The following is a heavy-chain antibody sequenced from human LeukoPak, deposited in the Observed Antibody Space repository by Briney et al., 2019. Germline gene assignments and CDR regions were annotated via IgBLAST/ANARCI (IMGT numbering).Heavy chain of an antibody. CDR3: ARDRSLSRGYSGYALGY. Sequence: ASVKVSCKASGYTFTGYYMHWVRQAPGQGLEWMGWINPNSGGTNYAQKFQGRVTMTRDTSISTAYMELSRLRSDDTAVYYCARDRSLSRGYSGYALGYWGQGTLVTVSS. V-gene: IGHV1-2*02. J-gene: IGHJ4*02. CDR2: INPNSGGT. D-gene: IGHD5-12*01. CDR1: GYTFTGYY.